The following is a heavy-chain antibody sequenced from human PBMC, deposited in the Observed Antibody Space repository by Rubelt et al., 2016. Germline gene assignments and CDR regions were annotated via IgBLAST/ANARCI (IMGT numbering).Heavy chain of an antibody. CDR3: TRQRGSSSPRY. Sequence: AASGFTFSSYWMSWVRQAPGKGLEWVGFIRSKAYGGPTEYAASVKGRFTISRDDSKSIAYLQMNSLKTEDTAVYYCTRQRGSSSPRYWGQGTLVTVSS. J-gene: IGHJ4*02. CDR2: IRSKAYGGPT. V-gene: IGHV3-49*04. D-gene: IGHD6-6*01. CDR1: GFTFSSYW.